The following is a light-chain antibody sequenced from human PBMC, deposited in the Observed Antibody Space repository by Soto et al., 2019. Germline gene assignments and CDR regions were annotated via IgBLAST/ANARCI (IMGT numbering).Light chain of an antibody. CDR2: GAS. J-gene: IGKJ2*01. CDR3: QQYDSSLYT. CDR1: QSVSSTY. Sequence: EIVLTQSPATLSLSPGERATLSCRGSQSVSSTYLAWYQQKPGQAPRLLIYGASTRATGIPDRFSGSGSGTDFTLTISRLEPEDFAVYFCQQYDSSLYTFGQGTKLEIK. V-gene: IGKV3-20*01.